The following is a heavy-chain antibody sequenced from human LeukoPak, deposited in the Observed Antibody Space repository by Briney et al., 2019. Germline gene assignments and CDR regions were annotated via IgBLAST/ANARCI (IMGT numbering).Heavy chain of an antibody. CDR2: INHSGST. CDR3: ARGPGVEGYCTNGVCDLFDY. J-gene: IGHJ4*02. CDR1: GGSFSGYY. D-gene: IGHD2-8*01. V-gene: IGHV4-34*01. Sequence: PSETLSLTCAVYGGSFSGYYWSWIRQPPGKGLEWIGEINHSGSTNYNPSLKSRVTISVDTSKSQFSLKLSSVTAADTAVYYCARGPGVEGYCTNGVCDLFDYWGQGTLVTVSS.